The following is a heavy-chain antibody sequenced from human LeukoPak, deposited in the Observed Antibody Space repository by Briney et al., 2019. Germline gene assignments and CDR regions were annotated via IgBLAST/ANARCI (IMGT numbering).Heavy chain of an antibody. Sequence: PGGSLRLSCAASGFTFSSYRMSWVRQAPGKGLEWVANIKQDGSEKYYVDSVKGRFTISRDNAKNSLYLQTNSLRAEDTAVYYCARCRSGNTKWFDPWGQGTMVTVSS. D-gene: IGHD1-1*01. CDR1: GFTFSSYR. V-gene: IGHV3-7*05. CDR3: ARCRSGNTKWFDP. J-gene: IGHJ5*01. CDR2: IKQDGSEK.